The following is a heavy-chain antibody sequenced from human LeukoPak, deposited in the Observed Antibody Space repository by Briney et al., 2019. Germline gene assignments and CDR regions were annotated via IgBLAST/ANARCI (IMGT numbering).Heavy chain of an antibody. CDR2: ISYDGSNK. V-gene: IGHV3-30-3*01. Sequence: GRSLRLSCAASGFTFSSYAMHWVCQAPGKGLEWVAVISYDGSNKYYADSVKGRFTISRDNSKNTLYLQMNSLRAEDTAVYYCAREPHAGYSSSWYWYYWGQGTLVTVSS. CDR3: AREPHAGYSSSWYWYY. J-gene: IGHJ4*02. D-gene: IGHD6-13*01. CDR1: GFTFSSYA.